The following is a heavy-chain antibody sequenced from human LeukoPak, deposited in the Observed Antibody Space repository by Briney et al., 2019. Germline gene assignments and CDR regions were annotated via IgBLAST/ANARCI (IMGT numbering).Heavy chain of an antibody. CDR3: VRETDCTGGGCYLSHWFDP. Sequence: GGSLRLSCAASEFTFNKYWMHWVRQAPGKGLVWVSRINGDGTRTDYVDSVKGRFTISRDNAKNTVNLQMNSLREEDTAVYYCVRETDCTGGGCYLSHWFDPWGQGTLVTVSS. CDR1: EFTFNKYW. V-gene: IGHV3-74*01. J-gene: IGHJ5*02. D-gene: IGHD2-8*02. CDR2: INGDGTRT.